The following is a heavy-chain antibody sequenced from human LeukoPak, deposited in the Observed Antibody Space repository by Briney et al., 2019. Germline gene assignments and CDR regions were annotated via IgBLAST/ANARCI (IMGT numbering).Heavy chain of an antibody. Sequence: ASVKVSCKASGYTFTSYGISWVRQAPGQELEWMGWISAYNGNTNYAQKLQGRVTMTTDTSTSTAYMELRSLRSDDTAVYYCATTKGQWLVTYYCDYWGQGTLVTVSS. CDR3: ATTKGQWLVTYYCDY. CDR2: ISAYNGNT. V-gene: IGHV1-18*01. D-gene: IGHD6-19*01. CDR1: GYTFTSYG. J-gene: IGHJ4*02.